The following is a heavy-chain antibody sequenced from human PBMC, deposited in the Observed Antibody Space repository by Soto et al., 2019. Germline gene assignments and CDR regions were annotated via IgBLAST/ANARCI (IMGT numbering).Heavy chain of an antibody. V-gene: IGHV1-69*13. CDR2: IIPIFGTA. J-gene: IGHJ4*02. D-gene: IGHD6-13*01. CDR3: ARSQQLGPWYFDY. CDR1: GGTFSSYA. Sequence: GASVKVSCKASGGTFSSYAISWVRQAPGQGLEWMGGIIPIFGTANYAQKFQGRVTITADESTSTAYMELSSLRSEDTAVYYCARSQQLGPWYFDYWGQGTLVTVSS.